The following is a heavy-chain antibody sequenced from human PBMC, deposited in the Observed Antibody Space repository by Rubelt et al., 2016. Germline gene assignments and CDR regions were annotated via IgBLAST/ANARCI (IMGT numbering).Heavy chain of an antibody. CDR3: ARDVIVG. D-gene: IGHD1-26*01. CDR2: IYHSGST. CDR1: GYSISSGYY. Sequence: QVQLQESGPGLVKPSETLSLTCTVSGYSISSGYYWGWIRQPPGKGLEWIGSIYHSGSTYYNPSLKGLVTISVDTAKIQCSLKLSAVIAADTAVYYCARDVIVGGGQGTLVTVSS. V-gene: IGHV4-38-2*02. J-gene: IGHJ4*02.